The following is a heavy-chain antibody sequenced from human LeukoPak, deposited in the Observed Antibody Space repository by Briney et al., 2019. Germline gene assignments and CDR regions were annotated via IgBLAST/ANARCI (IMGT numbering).Heavy chain of an antibody. J-gene: IGHJ5*02. CDR3: AKDRVSPGFNLFDP. V-gene: IGHV3-23*01. D-gene: IGHD2/OR15-2a*01. Sequence: GGSMRLACAAAGFTFSSYAMNWVRQAPGKGLEWVSAINGRGDNTYYADSVKGRFTISRDNSKSTLFLQMNSLRAEDTAIYYCAKDRVSPGFNLFDPWGQGTLVTVSS. CDR1: GFTFSSYA. CDR2: INGRGDNT.